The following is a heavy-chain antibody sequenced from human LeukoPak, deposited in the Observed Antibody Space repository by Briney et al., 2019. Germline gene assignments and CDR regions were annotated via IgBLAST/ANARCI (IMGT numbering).Heavy chain of an antibody. J-gene: IGHJ3*02. V-gene: IGHV3-30*02. Sequence: GGSLRLSCAASGFIFNSYGMHWVRQAPGKGLEWVAFIRYDGSNKYYAASVKGRFSISRDNSKNTVYLQMSSLRAEDTAIYYCARELREHGVFDIWGQGTMVTVSS. CDR2: IRYDGSNK. D-gene: IGHD1-26*01. CDR1: GFIFNSYG. CDR3: ARELREHGVFDI.